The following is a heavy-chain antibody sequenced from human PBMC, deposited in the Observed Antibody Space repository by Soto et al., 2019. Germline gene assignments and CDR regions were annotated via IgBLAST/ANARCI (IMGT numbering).Heavy chain of an antibody. D-gene: IGHD6-13*01. CDR2: IYWDDDK. V-gene: IGHV2-5*02. CDR1: GFSFSTSAVG. CDR3: AHVYWAASGTRYYFDH. J-gene: IGHJ4*02. Sequence: QITLTESGPTLVKPTQTLTLTCTFSGFSFSTSAVGVGWIRQPPGNALEFLALIYWDDDKRYRPSLKRKLSITQDTSRNQVVLTMTDLDPEDTATYYCAHVYWAASGTRYYFDHWGQGTLVTVSS.